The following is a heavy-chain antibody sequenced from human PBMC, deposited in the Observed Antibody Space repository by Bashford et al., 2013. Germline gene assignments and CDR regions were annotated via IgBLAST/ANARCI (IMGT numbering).Heavy chain of an antibody. CDR1: RIHLQCLC. J-gene: IGHJ4*02. Sequence: GGSRRDSPRAASRIHLQCLCYALGPPGSREGSWNVFAGITGDGGRTFYANSVKGRFIISRDNSKSTLYLQMGSLRAEDMAVYYCAREGGYNYGYSFHYWGQGTQVTVSS. CDR3: AREGGYNYGYSFHY. D-gene: IGHD5-18*01. V-gene: IGHV3-64*01. CDR2: ITGDGGRT.